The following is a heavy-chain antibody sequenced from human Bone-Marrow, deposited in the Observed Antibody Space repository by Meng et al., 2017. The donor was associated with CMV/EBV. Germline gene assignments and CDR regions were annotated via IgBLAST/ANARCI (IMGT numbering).Heavy chain of an antibody. CDR3: VRSGAGSRSYYGMDV. CDR2: ISISRTYI. CDR1: GFRFTTYA. D-gene: IGHD6-19*01. Sequence: GESLKISCAASGFRFTTYAMNWVRQAPGRGLDWVSSISISRTYIFYADSVKGRFNISRDNAKNSLYLQMNSLRAEDTAVYYCVRSGAGSRSYYGMDVWGQGTTVTVSS. J-gene: IGHJ6*02. V-gene: IGHV3-21*01.